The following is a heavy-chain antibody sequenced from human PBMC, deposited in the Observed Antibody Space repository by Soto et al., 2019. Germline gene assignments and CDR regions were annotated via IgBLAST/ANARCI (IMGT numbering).Heavy chain of an antibody. CDR3: ISHTATTDH. CDR2: IYPGDSDT. J-gene: IGHJ5*02. Sequence: PGESLKISCKGSRNSFAGAWIAWVRQMPGKGLEWMGIIYPGDSDTRYSPSSQGQVIISADKSINIAYLQWSSLEASDSAMYCCISHTATTDHWGQGTLVTVSS. D-gene: IGHD1-26*01. V-gene: IGHV5-51*01. CDR1: RNSFAGAW.